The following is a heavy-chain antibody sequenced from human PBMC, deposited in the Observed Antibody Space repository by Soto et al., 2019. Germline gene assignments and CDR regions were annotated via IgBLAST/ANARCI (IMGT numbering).Heavy chain of an antibody. D-gene: IGHD5-12*01. Sequence: SETLSLTCTVSGGSISSGGYYWTWIRQHPGKGLEWIGYIYYNSGSTYYNPSLRSRVTISVDTSKNQFSLKLSSVTAADTAVYYCARDRNGYDYIGNLDYWGQGTLVTVSS. CDR2: IYYNSGST. CDR1: GGSISSGGYY. CDR3: ARDRNGYDYIGNLDY. J-gene: IGHJ4*02. V-gene: IGHV4-31*03.